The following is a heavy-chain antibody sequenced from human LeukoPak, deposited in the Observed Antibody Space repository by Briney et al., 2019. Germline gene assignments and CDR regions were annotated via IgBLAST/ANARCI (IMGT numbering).Heavy chain of an antibody. J-gene: IGHJ3*02. CDR1: GFTFSSYS. V-gene: IGHV3-23*01. D-gene: IGHD6-19*01. CDR3: AKEETGYSSGSPPI. Sequence: GGSLRLSCAASGFTFSSYSMSWVRQAPGKGLEWISGISVSGHRTYHAASVKGRFTISRDNSNNMVYLQMNSLRAEDTAVYYCAKEETGYSSGSPPIWGQGTMVTVSS. CDR2: ISVSGHRT.